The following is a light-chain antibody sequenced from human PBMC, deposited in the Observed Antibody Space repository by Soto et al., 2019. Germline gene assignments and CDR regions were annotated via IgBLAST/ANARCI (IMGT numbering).Light chain of an antibody. CDR3: HQYGSSPWT. CDR2: GAS. V-gene: IGKV3-20*01. CDR1: QSGFSFY. Sequence: EIVLTQSPGTLSLSPGERATLSCRASQSGFSFYLAWFQKKPGQAPRLLIYGASSRATSIPDRFSGSGSGTDFTLTISRLEPEDFAVYYCHQYGSSPWTLGQGTKVEMK. J-gene: IGKJ1*01.